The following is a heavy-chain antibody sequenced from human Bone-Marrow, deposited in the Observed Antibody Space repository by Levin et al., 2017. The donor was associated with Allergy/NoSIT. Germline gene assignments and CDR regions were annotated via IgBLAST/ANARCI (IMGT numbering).Heavy chain of an antibody. CDR2: ISSSGSDM. J-gene: IGHJ3*02. D-gene: IGHD2-8*02. CDR3: ARGIIGDVRVAHKEAFDI. Sequence: GQSLKISCTVSGFTFSIYSINWVRQAPGKGLEWVSSISSSGSDMYYVDSVKGRFTISRDNAKNSLTLQMNSLRAEDTAVYYCARGIIGDVRVAHKEAFDIWGQGTMVSVSS. V-gene: IGHV3-21*01. CDR1: GFTFSIYS.